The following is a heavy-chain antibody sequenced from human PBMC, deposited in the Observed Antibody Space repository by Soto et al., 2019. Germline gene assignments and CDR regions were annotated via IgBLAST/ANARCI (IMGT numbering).Heavy chain of an antibody. CDR3: ARVSLGASTIADYAYYGMDV. J-gene: IGHJ6*02. D-gene: IGHD1-26*01. V-gene: IGHV3-23*01. CDR1: GFTFSSYA. CDR2: ISGSAGST. Sequence: EVQLLESGGALVQPGGSLRLSCAASGFTFSSYAMTWVRQAPGKGLEWVSGISGSAGSTHYADSVKGRSIISRDNSKSTLSLQINNLRAEDTAEYYCARVSLGASTIADYAYYGMDVGVQGTTVTVSS.